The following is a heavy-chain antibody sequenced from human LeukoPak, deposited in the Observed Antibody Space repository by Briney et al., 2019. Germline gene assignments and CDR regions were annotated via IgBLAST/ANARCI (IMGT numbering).Heavy chain of an antibody. D-gene: IGHD2-2*01. CDR2: IHYSGST. CDR3: ARHYCSSSSCARLGVIDY. Sequence: SETLSPTCTVSGGSISSSSYYWGWIRQPPGKGLEWVGTIHYSGSTYHNPSLKSRVTISVDTSKNQFSLKLSSVTAADTAAYYCARHYCSSSSCARLGVIDYWGQGILVTVSS. CDR1: GGSISSSSYY. V-gene: IGHV4-39*01. J-gene: IGHJ4*02.